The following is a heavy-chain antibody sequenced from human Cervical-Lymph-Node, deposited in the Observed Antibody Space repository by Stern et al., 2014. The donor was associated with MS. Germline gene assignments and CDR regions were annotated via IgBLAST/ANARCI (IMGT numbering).Heavy chain of an antibody. J-gene: IGHJ5*02. CDR3: ARNGAFVIVT. V-gene: IGHV4-4*02. CDR1: GDSISTYSW. Sequence: QVQLQESGPGLAKPSETLSLTCAVSGDSISTYSWWSWVRQPPGKGLEWLGEIHHSGRTNYNQSFRSRLTLSVDKSKNQLSLQLTSVTVADTAVYYCARNGAFVIVTWGQGTLVTVSS. D-gene: IGHD3-16*02. CDR2: IHHSGRT.